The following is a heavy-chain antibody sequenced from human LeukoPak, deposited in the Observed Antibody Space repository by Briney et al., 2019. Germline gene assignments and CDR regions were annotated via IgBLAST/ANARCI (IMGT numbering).Heavy chain of an antibody. J-gene: IGHJ5*02. CDR3: ARDMPSLSAAILSWFDP. CDR1: GFTFSSYS. V-gene: IGHV3-21*01. Sequence: KAGGSLRLSCAASGFTFSSYSMNWVRQAPGKGLEWVSSISSSSSYIYYADSVKGRFTISRDNAKNSLYLQMNSLRAEDTAVYYCARDMPSLSAAILSWFDPWGQGTLVTVSS. D-gene: IGHD2-2*01. CDR2: ISSSSSYI.